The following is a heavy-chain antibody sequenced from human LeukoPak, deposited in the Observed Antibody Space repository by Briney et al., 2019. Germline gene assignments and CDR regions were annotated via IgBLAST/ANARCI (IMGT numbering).Heavy chain of an antibody. J-gene: IGHJ5*02. CDR2: MNPNSGNT. D-gene: IGHD3-16*02. CDR1: GYTFTSYD. CDR3: ARSPPYDYVWGSYRGNWFDP. V-gene: IGHV1-8*03. Sequence: ASVKVSCKASGYTFTSYDINWVRQATGQGLEWMGWMNPNSGNTGYAQKFQGRVTITRNTSISTAYMELSSLRSEDTAVYYCARSPPYDYVWGSYRGNWFDPWGQGTLVTVSS.